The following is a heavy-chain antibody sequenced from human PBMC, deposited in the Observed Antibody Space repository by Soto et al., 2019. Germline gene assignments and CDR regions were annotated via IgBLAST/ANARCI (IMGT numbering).Heavy chain of an antibody. V-gene: IGHV4-59*01. CDR2: IYYSGST. D-gene: IGHD2-15*01. Sequence: PSETLSLTCTVSGGSISSYYWSWIRQPPGKGLEWIGYIYYSGSTNYNPSLKSRVTISVDTSRNQFSLKLSSVTAADTAVYYCASSRRFCSGGSCYPSAEYFQHWGQGTLVTVSS. CDR1: GGSISSYY. CDR3: ASSRRFCSGGSCYPSAEYFQH. J-gene: IGHJ1*01.